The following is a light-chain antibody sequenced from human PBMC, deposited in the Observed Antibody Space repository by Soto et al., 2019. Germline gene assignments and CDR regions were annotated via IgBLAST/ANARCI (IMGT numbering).Light chain of an antibody. CDR1: QDVDSNF. CDR2: GSS. CDR3: HQYYSSIT. J-gene: IGKJ4*01. V-gene: IGKV3-20*01. Sequence: EIVLTQSPGTLSLSPGERATLSCRASQDVDSNFLAWYQQRPGQAPRLLIYGSSRRATGIPDRFGGSGSGTDFTLTISRVGPEDIAVYFCHQYYSSITFGGGTKVEVK.